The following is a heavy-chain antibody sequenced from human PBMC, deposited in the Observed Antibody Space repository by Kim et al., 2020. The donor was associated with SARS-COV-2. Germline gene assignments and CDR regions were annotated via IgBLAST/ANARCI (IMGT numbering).Heavy chain of an antibody. CDR2: INWNGGST. J-gene: IGHJ4*02. CDR1: GFTFDDYG. CDR3: ARVFVERDYYDYVWGSYRH. V-gene: IGHV3-20*01. D-gene: IGHD3-16*02. Sequence: GGSLRLSCAASGFTFDDYGMSWVRQAPGKGLEWVSGINWNGGSTGYADSVKGRFTISRDNAKNSLYLQMNSLRAEDTALYHCARVFVERDYYDYVWGSYRHWGQGTLVTVSS.